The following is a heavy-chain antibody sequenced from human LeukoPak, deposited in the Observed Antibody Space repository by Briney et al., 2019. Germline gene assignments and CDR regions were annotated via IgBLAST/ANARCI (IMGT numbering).Heavy chain of an antibody. CDR2: ISSSSSTI. CDR3: ASLDHYDSSGYSSRDY. J-gene: IGHJ4*02. D-gene: IGHD3-22*01. V-gene: IGHV3-48*01. Sequence: GGSLRLSCAASGFTFSSYSMNWVRQAPGKGLEWVSYISSSSSTIYYADSVKGRFTISRDNAKNSLYLQMNSLRAEDTAVYYCASLDHYDSSGYSSRDYWGQGTLVTVSS. CDR1: GFTFSSYS.